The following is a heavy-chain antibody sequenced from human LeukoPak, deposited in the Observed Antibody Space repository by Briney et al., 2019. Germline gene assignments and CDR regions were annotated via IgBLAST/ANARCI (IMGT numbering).Heavy chain of an antibody. D-gene: IGHD3-10*01. Sequence: GGSLRLSCAASGFTFSDYYMSWIRQAPGKGLEWVSYISSSGSTIYYADSVKGRFTISRDNAKNSLYLQMNSLRAEDTAVYYCAREPRSGSYYWYYYYYGMDVWGQGTTVTVSS. CDR2: ISSSGSTI. CDR3: AREPRSGSYYWYYYYYGMDV. CDR1: GFTFSDYY. V-gene: IGHV3-11*01. J-gene: IGHJ6*02.